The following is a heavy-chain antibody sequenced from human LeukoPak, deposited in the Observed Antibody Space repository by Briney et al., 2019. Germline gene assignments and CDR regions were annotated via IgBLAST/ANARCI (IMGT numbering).Heavy chain of an antibody. Sequence: PGGSLRLSCAASGFTLYDYGMSWVRQAPGKGLEWVSGINWNGGSTGYADSVKGRFTISRDNAKNSLYLQVNSLRAEDTALYYCARGPYGSGSYYSPFDYWGQGTLVTVSS. CDR1: GFTLYDYG. V-gene: IGHV3-20*04. D-gene: IGHD3-10*01. J-gene: IGHJ4*02. CDR2: INWNGGST. CDR3: ARGPYGSGSYYSPFDY.